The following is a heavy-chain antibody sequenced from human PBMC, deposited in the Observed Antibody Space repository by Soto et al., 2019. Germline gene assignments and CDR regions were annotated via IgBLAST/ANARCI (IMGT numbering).Heavy chain of an antibody. Sequence: SVKVSCKASGGTFSSYTISWVRQAPGQGLEWMGRIIPILGIANYAQKFQGRVTITADKSTSTAYMELSSLRSEDTAVYYCATLAEDCSSTSCYSSYYYMDVWGKGTTVTVSS. J-gene: IGHJ6*03. CDR1: GGTFSSYT. CDR2: IIPILGIA. D-gene: IGHD2-2*01. V-gene: IGHV1-69*02. CDR3: ATLAEDCSSTSCYSSYYYMDV.